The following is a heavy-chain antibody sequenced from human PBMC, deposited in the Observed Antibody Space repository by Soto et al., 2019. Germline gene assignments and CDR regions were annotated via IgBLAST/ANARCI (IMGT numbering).Heavy chain of an antibody. CDR1: GFTFSSYA. V-gene: IGHV3-23*01. J-gene: IGHJ4*02. Sequence: EVQLLESGGGLVQPGGSLRLSCAASGFTFSSYAMSWVRQAPGKGLEWVSAISGSGGNTNYEDSVKGRFTISRDNSKNTLYLQLNSLRADDTAVYYCAKADDFGVGYYFDYWGQGALVTVSS. D-gene: IGHD4-17*01. CDR2: ISGSGGNT. CDR3: AKADDFGVGYYFDY.